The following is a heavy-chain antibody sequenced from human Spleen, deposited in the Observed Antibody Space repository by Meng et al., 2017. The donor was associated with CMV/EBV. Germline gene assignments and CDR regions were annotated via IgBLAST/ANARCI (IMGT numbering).Heavy chain of an antibody. D-gene: IGHD2-21*02. Sequence: GESLRLSCELSGSCLRDAYMNWVRQAPGKGLEWVGRIKRNADGGTVDYAAPVKGRFTISRDDSQNTLYLQLSRLIPEDTALYYCTTDHIVVVTGQPEAFDFWGQGTLVTVSS. CDR3: TTDHIVVVTGQPEAFDF. CDR1: GSCLRDAY. CDR2: IKRNADGGTV. J-gene: IGHJ3*01. V-gene: IGHV3-15*01.